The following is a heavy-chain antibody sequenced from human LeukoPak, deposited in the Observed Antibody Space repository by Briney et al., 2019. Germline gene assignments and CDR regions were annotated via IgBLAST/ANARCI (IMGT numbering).Heavy chain of an antibody. V-gene: IGHV5-51*01. D-gene: IGHD2-2*01. J-gene: IGHJ4*02. Sequence: GESLKISCKGSGYSFTSYWTGWVRQMPGKGLEWMGIIYPGDSDTRYSPSLQGQVTISADKSISTAYLQWSSLKASDTAMYYCATGYCSSTSCYRFDYWGQGTLVTVSS. CDR3: ATGYCSSTSCYRFDY. CDR1: GYSFTSYW. CDR2: IYPGDSDT.